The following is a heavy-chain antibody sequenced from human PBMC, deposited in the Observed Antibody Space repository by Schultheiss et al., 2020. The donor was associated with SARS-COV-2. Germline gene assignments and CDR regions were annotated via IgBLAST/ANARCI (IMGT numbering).Heavy chain of an antibody. V-gene: IGHV4-30-4*08. CDR1: GGSISSGGYY. J-gene: IGHJ3*02. Sequence: SQTLSLTCTVSGGSISSGGYYWSWIRQPPGKGLEWIGYIYYSGSTNYNPSLKSRVTISVDTSKNQFSLKLSSVTAADTAVYYCAALVVTATWGDAFDIWGQGTMVTVSS. CDR3: AALVVTATWGDAFDI. CDR2: IYYSGST. D-gene: IGHD2-21*02.